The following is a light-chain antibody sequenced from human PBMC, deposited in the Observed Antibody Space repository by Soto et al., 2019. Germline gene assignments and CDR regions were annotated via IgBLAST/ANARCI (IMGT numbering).Light chain of an antibody. J-gene: IGKJ5*01. CDR1: QSISNH. Sequence: RLTQSPSSLSASVGDTAIITCRASQSISNHLNWYQQKPGKAPKLLIYAASNFQSGVPSRFSGSGSGTHFTLTISSLQPEDFATYYCQQLHGYPITFGQGTRLEIK. CDR3: QQLHGYPIT. CDR2: AAS. V-gene: IGKV1-39*01.